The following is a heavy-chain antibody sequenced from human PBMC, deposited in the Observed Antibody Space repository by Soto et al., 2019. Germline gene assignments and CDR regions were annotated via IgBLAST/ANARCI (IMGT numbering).Heavy chain of an antibody. CDR1: GDSISSYY. D-gene: IGHD3-22*01. Sequence: QVQLQESGPGLVKPSETLSLTCAVSGDSISSYYCMWIRQPPGKGLDSIGYLYYGRSANYNPSLRSRVPFAVDTSTNQCSVTLISMTAEDTAVYYCALRSMAVVPEYWGQGTLFTVSS. CDR2: LYYGRSA. V-gene: IGHV4-59*01. J-gene: IGHJ4*02. CDR3: ALRSMAVVPEY.